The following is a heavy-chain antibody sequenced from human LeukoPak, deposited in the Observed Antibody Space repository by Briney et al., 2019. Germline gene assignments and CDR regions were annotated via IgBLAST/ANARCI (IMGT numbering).Heavy chain of an antibody. V-gene: IGHV3-49*04. CDR3: RADFWSGSYVTPPYSFDC. Sequence: PGGSLRLSCTASGFTFGDYVMSWVRLAPGKGLQWVGFIKSKTYGETTEYAASVKGRFTISRDDSKGIAYLHMSSLKTEDTAVYFCRADFWSGSYVTPPYSFDCWGQGTLVTVSS. D-gene: IGHD3-3*01. CDR2: IKSKTYGETT. CDR1: GFTFGDYV. J-gene: IGHJ4*02.